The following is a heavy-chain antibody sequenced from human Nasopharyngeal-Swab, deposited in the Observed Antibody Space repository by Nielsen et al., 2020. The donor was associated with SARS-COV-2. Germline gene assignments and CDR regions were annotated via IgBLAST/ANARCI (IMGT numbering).Heavy chain of an antibody. J-gene: IGHJ4*02. D-gene: IGHD6-19*01. CDR1: GASISSSSYY. CDR3: AILSSGWPRRFDY. V-gene: IGHV4-39*01. CDR2: IYYSGSP. Sequence: SETLSLTCTVSGASISSSSYYWGWIRQPPGKELEWIGNIYYSGSPYYNPSLQSRVTISVDTSKNQFSLRLSSVTAADTAVYYCAILSSGWPRRFDYWGQGTLVTVSS.